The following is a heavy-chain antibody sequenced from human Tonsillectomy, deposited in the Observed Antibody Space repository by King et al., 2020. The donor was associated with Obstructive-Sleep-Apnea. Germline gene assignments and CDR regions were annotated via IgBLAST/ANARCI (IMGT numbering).Heavy chain of an antibody. CDR2: IYHSGTT. CDR1: GYSISSSYY. Sequence: VQLQESGPGLVKPSETLSLTCTVSGYSISSSYYWGWIRQPPGKGLEWIGSIYHSGTTYYNPSLRGRVTISVDTSKNQFSLKLSSVTAEDTAVYYCSRGLVGLALNDYWGQGTLVTVSS. V-gene: IGHV4-38-2*02. D-gene: IGHD2-15*01. J-gene: IGHJ4*02. CDR3: SRGLVGLALNDY.